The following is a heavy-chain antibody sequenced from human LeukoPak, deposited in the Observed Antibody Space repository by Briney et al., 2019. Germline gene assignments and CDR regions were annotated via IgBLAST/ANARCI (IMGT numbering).Heavy chain of an antibody. V-gene: IGHV1-18*01. CDR1: GYTFTSYG. D-gene: IGHD3-22*01. Sequence: GASVKVPCKASGYTFTSYGISWVRQAPGQGLEWMGWISAYNGNTNYAQKLQGRVTMTTDTSTSTAYMELRSLRSDDTAVYYCARVGYYDSSGYYRLDYWGQGTLVTVSS. CDR2: ISAYNGNT. CDR3: ARVGYYDSSGYYRLDY. J-gene: IGHJ4*02.